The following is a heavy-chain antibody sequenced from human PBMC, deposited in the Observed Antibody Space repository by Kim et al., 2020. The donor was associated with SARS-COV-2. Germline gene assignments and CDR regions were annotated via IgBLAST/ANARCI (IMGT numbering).Heavy chain of an antibody. CDR1: GGSISSYY. J-gene: IGHJ4*02. CDR3: ARGGESIVVVPAVLNYFDY. V-gene: IGHV4-59*08. Sequence: SETLSLTCTVSGGSISSYYWSWIRQPPGKGLEWIGYIYYSGSTNYNPSLKSRVTISVDTSKNQFSLKLSSVTAADTAVYYCARGGESIVVVPAVLNYFDYWGQGTLVTVSS. CDR2: IYYSGST. D-gene: IGHD2-2*01.